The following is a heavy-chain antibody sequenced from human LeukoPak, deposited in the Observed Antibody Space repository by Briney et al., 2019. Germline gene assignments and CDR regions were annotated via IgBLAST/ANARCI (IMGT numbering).Heavy chain of an antibody. V-gene: IGHV1-8*01. D-gene: IGHD5-18*01. CDR2: MNPNSGNT. CDR1: RYTFHSYY. J-gene: IGHJ4*02. CDR3: ARGVKVTQIDY. Sequence: SVQVPYQDSRYTFHSYYINWVRQATGQGLEWKGWMNPNSGNTGYAQKYQGRVTMTRNTSISTAYIELSSLRSEDTAVYYCARGVKVTQIDYWGQGTLVTVSS.